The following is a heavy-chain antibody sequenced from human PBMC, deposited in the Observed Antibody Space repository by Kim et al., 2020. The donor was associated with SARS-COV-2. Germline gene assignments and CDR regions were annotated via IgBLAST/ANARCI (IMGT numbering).Heavy chain of an antibody. CDR3: AREEMATTIFDY. Sequence: YYADSVKGRFTISRDNSKNTLYLQMNSLRAEDTAVYYCAREEMATTIFDYWGQGTLVTVSS. D-gene: IGHD5-12*01. J-gene: IGHJ4*02. V-gene: IGHV3-33*01.